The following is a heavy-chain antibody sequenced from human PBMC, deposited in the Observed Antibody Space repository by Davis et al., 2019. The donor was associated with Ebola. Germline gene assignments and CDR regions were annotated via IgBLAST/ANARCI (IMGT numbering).Heavy chain of an antibody. J-gene: IGHJ6*04. Sequence: MPGGSLRLSCAVYGGSFRGYYWSWIRQSPGKGLEWIGQINHGGIDYNPSLKSRVTISLDTSNNQLSLKMNSVNAADTAVYYCARSMSIYFYGMDVWGKGTSVTVSS. CDR2: INHGGI. CDR1: GGSFRGYY. V-gene: IGHV4-34*01. CDR3: ARSMSIYFYGMDV.